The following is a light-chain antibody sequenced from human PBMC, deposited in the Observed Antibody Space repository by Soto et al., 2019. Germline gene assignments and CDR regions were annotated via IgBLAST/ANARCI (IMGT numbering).Light chain of an antibody. V-gene: IGLV2-14*01. CDR2: EVT. CDR1: SSDIGPYNY. J-gene: IGLJ1*01. Sequence: QSALTQPASVSGSPGQSITISCIGTSSDIGPYNYVSWYQQHPDKAPELILYEVTNRPSGASDRFSGSKSGNAAFLTISGLQAEDEADYYCSSYSSSATPYVFGTGTKVTVL. CDR3: SSYSSSATPYV.